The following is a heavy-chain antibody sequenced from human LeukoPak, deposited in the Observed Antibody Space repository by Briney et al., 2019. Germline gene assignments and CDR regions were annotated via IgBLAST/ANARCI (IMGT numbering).Heavy chain of an antibody. D-gene: IGHD1-26*01. J-gene: IGHJ4*02. CDR3: ARSPDTAGAMGSPPYFDY. CDR2: ISGSGGST. V-gene: IGHV3-23*01. CDR1: GFSFSSYA. Sequence: GGSQRLSCAASGFSFSSYAMSWVRQAPGKGLEWGSAISGSGGSTYYADSVKGRFTISRDNSKNTLYLQMNSLRAEDTAVYYCARSPDTAGAMGSPPYFDYWGQGTLVTVSS.